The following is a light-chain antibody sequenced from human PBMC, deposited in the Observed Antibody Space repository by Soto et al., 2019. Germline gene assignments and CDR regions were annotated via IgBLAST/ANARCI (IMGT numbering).Light chain of an antibody. V-gene: IGKV3D-15*01. CDR1: ESVSTN. CDR3: KQYEIGSR. CDR2: AAY. J-gene: IGKJ4*01. Sequence: EIVMTQSPATLSVSPGDRATLSCRASESVSTNLAWYQQKPGQAPRLLIYAAYARATGIPARFTGSGSGTEFTLTIRSLQSEDFAVYYCKQYEIGSRFGGGTKVKIK.